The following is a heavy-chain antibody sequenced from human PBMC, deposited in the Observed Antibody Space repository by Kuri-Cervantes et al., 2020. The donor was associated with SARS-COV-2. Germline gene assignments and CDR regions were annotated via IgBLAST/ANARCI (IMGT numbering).Heavy chain of an antibody. CDR1: GFLFSASA. CDR3: TRIYCSGGGCQRFFDT. D-gene: IGHD2-15*01. CDR2: VRGKANNYAT. Sequence: GGSLRLSCEVSGFLFSASAIHWVRQASGKGLEWVGRVRGKANNYATAYAASVKGRFTISRDDSKNMAYLQMNSLKTEDTAVYYCTRIYCSGGGCQRFFDTWGQGTLVTVSS. J-gene: IGHJ4*02. V-gene: IGHV3-73*01.